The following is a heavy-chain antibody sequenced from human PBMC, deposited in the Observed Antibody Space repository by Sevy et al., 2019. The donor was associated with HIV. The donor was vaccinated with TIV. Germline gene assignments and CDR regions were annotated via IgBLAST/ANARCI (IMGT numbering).Heavy chain of an antibody. Sequence: ASVKVSCKASGYTFTGYYMHWVRQAPGQGLEWMGWINPNSGGTNYAQKFQGRVTMTRDTSISTAYMELSRLRSDDTAVYYCARAFRPPPLRSEGAFDYWGQGTLVTVSS. CDR3: ARAFRPPPLRSEGAFDY. V-gene: IGHV1-2*02. CDR2: INPNSGGT. CDR1: GYTFTGYY. D-gene: IGHD1-26*01. J-gene: IGHJ4*02.